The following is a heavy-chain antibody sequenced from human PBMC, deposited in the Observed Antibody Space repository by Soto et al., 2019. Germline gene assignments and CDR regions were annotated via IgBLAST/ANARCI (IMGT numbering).Heavy chain of an antibody. Sequence: QVQLVQSGAEVKKPGSSVKVSCEASGGTFSSYSFSWVRQAPGQGLEWMGRVIPILGMENYAQKFQGRVTITADKSTSTVYMELSSLRSEDTAVYYCARGGAVVVPGAVDRHNWFDPWGQGTLVTVSS. D-gene: IGHD2-2*01. J-gene: IGHJ5*02. V-gene: IGHV1-69*02. CDR3: ARGGAVVVPGAVDRHNWFDP. CDR1: GGTFSSYS. CDR2: VIPILGME.